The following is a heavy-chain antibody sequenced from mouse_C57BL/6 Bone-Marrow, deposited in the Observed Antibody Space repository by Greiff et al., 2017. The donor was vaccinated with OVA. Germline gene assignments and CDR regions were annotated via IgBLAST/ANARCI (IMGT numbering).Heavy chain of an antibody. CDR3: ANDYYGSTVFAY. J-gene: IGHJ3*01. D-gene: IGHD1-1*01. Sequence: QVQLQQSGPGLVQPSQSLSITCTVSGFSLTSYGVHWVRQSPGKGLEWLGVIWRGGSTDYNAAFMSRLRITKDNSKSQVFFKMNSLQADDTAIYYCANDYYGSTVFAYWGQGTLVTVSA. V-gene: IGHV2-5*01. CDR1: GFSLTSYG. CDR2: IWRGGST.